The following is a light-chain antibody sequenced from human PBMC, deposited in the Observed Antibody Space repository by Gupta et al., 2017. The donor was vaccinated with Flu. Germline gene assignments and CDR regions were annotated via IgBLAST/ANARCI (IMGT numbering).Light chain of an antibody. CDR3: KQDKNWPPFT. Sequence: TRYSRVYKNVRRNLDWYQQKPGQAPRRLIYGVSTRDTGVPARFSGSGSGTDFTLTISSVEAEDVAVYYCKQDKNWPPFTFGRGTKVEIK. J-gene: IGKJ2*01. V-gene: IGKV3-15*01. CDR2: GVS. CDR1: KNVRRN.